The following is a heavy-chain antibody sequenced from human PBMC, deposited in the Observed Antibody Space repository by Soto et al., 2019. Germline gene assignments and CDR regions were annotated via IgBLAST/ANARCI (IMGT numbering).Heavy chain of an antibody. CDR1: SGSVFSSNW. CDR3: AIHLVMAGTRGFDH. CDR2: TRNSGGA. V-gene: IGHV4-4*02. J-gene: IGHJ4*02. D-gene: IGHD6-19*01. Sequence: QVQLQESGPGLVKPSGTLCLTCAVSSGSVFSSNWWSWVRLPPGKGLEWIGETRNSGGANYNPSLKSRVTITVDRSRNHIFLELSSVTAADTAVYYCAIHLVMAGTRGFDHWGLGTLVTVSS.